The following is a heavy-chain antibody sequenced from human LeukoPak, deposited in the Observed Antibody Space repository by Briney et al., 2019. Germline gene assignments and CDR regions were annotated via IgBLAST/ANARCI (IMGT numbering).Heavy chain of an antibody. J-gene: IGHJ4*02. CDR1: GYTFTDYY. V-gene: IGHV1-69-2*01. CDR3: ATWDHTAMVSPSEVSSSWYYFDY. Sequence: ASVKVSCKVSGYTFTDYYMHWVQQAPGKGLEWMGLVDPEDGETIYAEKFQGRVTITADTSTDTAYMEPSSLRSEDTAVYYCATWDHTAMVSPSEVSSSWYYFDYWGQGTLVTVSS. D-gene: IGHD5-18*01. CDR2: VDPEDGET.